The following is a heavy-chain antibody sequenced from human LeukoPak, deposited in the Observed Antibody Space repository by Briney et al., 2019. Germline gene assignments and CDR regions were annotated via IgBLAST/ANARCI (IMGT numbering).Heavy chain of an antibody. D-gene: IGHD2-8*01. CDR3: AKDPMVYPRHYFDY. CDR1: GFTFSSYA. V-gene: IGHV3-23*01. J-gene: IGHJ4*02. Sequence: GGSLRLSCAASGFTFSSYAMSWVRQAPGKGLEWVSAISGSGGSTYYADSVKGRFTISRDNSKNTLYLQTNSLRAEDTAVYYCAKDPMVYPRHYFDYWGQGTLVTVS. CDR2: ISGSGGST.